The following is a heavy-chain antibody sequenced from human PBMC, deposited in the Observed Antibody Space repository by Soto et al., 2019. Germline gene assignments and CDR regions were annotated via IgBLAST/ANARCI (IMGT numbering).Heavy chain of an antibody. J-gene: IGHJ2*01. V-gene: IGHV4-30-4*01. CDR2: IHHSGST. Sequence: PGKGLEWIGYIHHSGSTYYNPSLKSRLTISVDTSKNQISLKLTSVTAADMFVFHAEDGIRDSVPVSAFLLNRSSDL. D-gene: IGHD3-9*01. CDR3: EDGIRDSVPVSAFLLNRSSDL.